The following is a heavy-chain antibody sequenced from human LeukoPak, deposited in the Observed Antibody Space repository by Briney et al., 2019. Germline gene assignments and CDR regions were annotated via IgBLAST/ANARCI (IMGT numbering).Heavy chain of an antibody. D-gene: IGHD6-13*01. J-gene: IGHJ4*02. V-gene: IGHV3-66*01. Sequence: GGSLRLSCAASGFSVSNNYMSWVRRAPGKGLEWVSVIYSGGSTYYADSVKGRFSISRDNSKNTLYLQMNSLRDEDTAVYYCARGGLRQQLVRGDHFDDWGQGTLATVSS. CDR2: IYSGGST. CDR3: ARGGLRQQLVRGDHFDD. CDR1: GFSVSNNY.